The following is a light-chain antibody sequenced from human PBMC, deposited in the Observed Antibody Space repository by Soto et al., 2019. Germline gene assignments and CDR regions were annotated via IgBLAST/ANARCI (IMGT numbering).Light chain of an antibody. Sequence: QSVLTQPASVSGSPGQSITISCTGTSSDVGSYNLVSWYQQHPGKAPKLMIYEGSKRPSGVSNRFSGSKSGNTASLTISGLQAEDEADYYCCSYAGSSTFPGFGGGTKLTVL. J-gene: IGLJ2*01. CDR1: SSDVGSYNL. CDR3: CSYAGSSTFPG. V-gene: IGLV2-23*03. CDR2: EGS.